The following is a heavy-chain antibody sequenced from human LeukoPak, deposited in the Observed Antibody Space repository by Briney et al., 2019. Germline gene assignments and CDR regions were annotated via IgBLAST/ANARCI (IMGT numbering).Heavy chain of an antibody. CDR1: GFTFSSYA. V-gene: IGHV4-38-2*01. J-gene: IGHJ5*02. D-gene: IGHD2-2*01. CDR3: ARHIRYQLLSAWFDP. Sequence: GSLRLSCAASGFTFSSYAMSWVRQAPGKGLEWIGSIYHSGSTYYNPSLKSRVTISVDTSKNQFSLKLSSVTAADTAVYYCARHIRYQLLSAWFDPWGQGTLVTVSS. CDR2: IYHSGST.